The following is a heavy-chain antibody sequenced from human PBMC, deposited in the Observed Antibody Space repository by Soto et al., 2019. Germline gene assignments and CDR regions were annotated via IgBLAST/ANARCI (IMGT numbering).Heavy chain of an antibody. CDR3: ARRLRPSGDFDY. CDR1: GDTVSSNSAA. V-gene: IGHV6-1*01. Sequence: SQTLSLTCAISGDTVSSNSAAWNWIRQSPSRGLEWLGRTYYRAKWYNDYAVSVKSRITINPYTSKNQFSLQLNSVTPEDTAVYYCARRLRPSGDFDYWGQGTLVTVSS. CDR2: TYYRAKWYN. D-gene: IGHD6-6*01. J-gene: IGHJ4*02.